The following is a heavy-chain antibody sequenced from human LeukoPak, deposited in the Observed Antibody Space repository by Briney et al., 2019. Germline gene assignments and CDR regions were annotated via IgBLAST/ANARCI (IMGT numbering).Heavy chain of an antibody. CDR2: IRSKANNYAT. V-gene: IGHV3-73*01. D-gene: IGHD2-15*01. CDR1: GFTFSGSA. Sequence: PGGSLRLSCAASGFTFSGSAMHRVRQAAGKVLEWVGHIRSKANNYATTYAASVKGRFTISRDDSKNTAYLQMNSLKTEDTAVYYCSRRGYDHWGQGILVTVTS. CDR3: SRRGYDH. J-gene: IGHJ4*02.